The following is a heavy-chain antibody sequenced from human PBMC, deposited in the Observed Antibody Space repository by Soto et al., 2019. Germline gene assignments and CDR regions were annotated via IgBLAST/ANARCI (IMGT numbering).Heavy chain of an antibody. V-gene: IGHV3-74*01. Sequence: EVQLVESGGALVQPGGSLRLSCAASGFTFSSYWMHWVRQAPGKGLVWVSRIKSDGSSINYADSVEGRFTISRDNAKNTLYLQMNSLTAEDTAVYYCARGYCSSSSCWSFDHWGQGTPVTVSS. CDR1: GFTFSSYW. CDR2: IKSDGSSI. CDR3: ARGYCSSSSCWSFDH. J-gene: IGHJ4*02. D-gene: IGHD2-2*01.